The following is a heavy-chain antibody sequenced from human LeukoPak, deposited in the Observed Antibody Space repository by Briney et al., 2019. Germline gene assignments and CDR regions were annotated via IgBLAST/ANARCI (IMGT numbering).Heavy chain of an antibody. D-gene: IGHD6-6*01. J-gene: IGHJ5*02. Sequence: GRSVRLSCAASGFTFSSYAMSWVRQAPGKGLEWVSAISGSGGSTYYADSVKGRFTISRDNSKNTLYLQMNSLRAEDTAVYYCAKGSGVAARPNWFDPWGQGTLVTVSS. CDR2: ISGSGGST. CDR1: GFTFSSYA. CDR3: AKGSGVAARPNWFDP. V-gene: IGHV3-23*01.